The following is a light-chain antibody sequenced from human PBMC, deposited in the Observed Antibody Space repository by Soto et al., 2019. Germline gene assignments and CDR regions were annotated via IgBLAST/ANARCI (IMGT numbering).Light chain of an antibody. CDR2: SNN. V-gene: IGLV1-44*01. CDR3: AAWDDSLSGRL. Sequence: QSVLTQPPSASGTPGQRVTMSCSGSSSNIGSNTVSWYQQLPGTAPKLLIYSNNQRPSGVPDRFSGSKSGTSASLAISGLQSEDEADYYCAAWDDSLSGRLFGGGTKLTVL. J-gene: IGLJ3*02. CDR1: SSNIGSNT.